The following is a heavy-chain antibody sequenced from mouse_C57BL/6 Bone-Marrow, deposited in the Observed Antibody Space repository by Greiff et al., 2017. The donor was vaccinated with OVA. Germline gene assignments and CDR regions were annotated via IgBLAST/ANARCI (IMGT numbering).Heavy chain of an antibody. D-gene: IGHD1-1*01. Sequence: VHVKQSGAELVRPGASVKLSCTASGFNIKDDYMHWVKQRPEQGLEWIGWIDPENGDTEYASKFQGKATITADTSSNTAYLQLSSLTSEDTAVYYCTTRFYYQGYFDVWGTGTTVTVSS. CDR1: GFNIKDDY. CDR3: TTRFYYQGYFDV. J-gene: IGHJ1*03. CDR2: IDPENGDT. V-gene: IGHV14-4*01.